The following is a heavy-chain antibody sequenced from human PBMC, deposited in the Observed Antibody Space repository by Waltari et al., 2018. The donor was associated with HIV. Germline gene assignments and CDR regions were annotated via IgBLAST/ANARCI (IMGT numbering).Heavy chain of an antibody. Sequence: QVQLVQSGAEVKKPGASVKISCKASGYSFIDYYMHWVRQAPGQGLEWMGWINPNSGYTNYAQKFQGRVTLTKDTSISIVYMDLNSLTSDDTAVYYCARDRGRSRGFFVYWGQGTLVTVST. CDR2: INPNSGYT. CDR1: GYSFIDYY. D-gene: IGHD3-16*01. V-gene: IGHV1-2*02. CDR3: ARDRGRSRGFFVY. J-gene: IGHJ4*02.